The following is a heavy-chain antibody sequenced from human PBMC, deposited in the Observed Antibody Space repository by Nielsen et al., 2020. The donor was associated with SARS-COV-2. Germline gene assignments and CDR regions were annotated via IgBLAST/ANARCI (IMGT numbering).Heavy chain of an antibody. J-gene: IGHJ6*02. D-gene: IGHD6-13*01. CDR1: GFTFSNAW. V-gene: IGHV3-15*01. Sequence: GESLKISCAASGFTFSNAWMSWVRQAPGKGLEWVGRIKSKTDGGTTDYAAPVKGRFTISSDDSKNTLYLQMNSLKTEDTAVYYCTTAPSIAAAGWGDYYYYGMDVWGQGTTVTVSS. CDR2: IKSKTDGGTT. CDR3: TTAPSIAAAGWGDYYYYGMDV.